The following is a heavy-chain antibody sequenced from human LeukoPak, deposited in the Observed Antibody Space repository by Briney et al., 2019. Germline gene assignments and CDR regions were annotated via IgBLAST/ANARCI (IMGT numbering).Heavy chain of an antibody. V-gene: IGHV4-4*07. Sequence: SETLSLTXSVFGGSIGTYYWNWIWQPAGKGLEWIGRIYHSGSANYNPSLKSRVTMSVDTSKNQFSLRLSSVTAADTAVYYCARTLEWSPFDYWGQGTLVTVSS. J-gene: IGHJ4*02. CDR3: ARTLEWSPFDY. D-gene: IGHD3-3*01. CDR1: GGSIGTYY. CDR2: IYHSGSA.